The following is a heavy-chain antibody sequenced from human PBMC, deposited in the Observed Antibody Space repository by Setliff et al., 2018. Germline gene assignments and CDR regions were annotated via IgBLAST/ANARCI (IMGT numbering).Heavy chain of an antibody. V-gene: IGHV3-11*04. CDR2: ISSFGATK. CDR1: GFSFSDFY. J-gene: IGHJ4*02. D-gene: IGHD2-8*01. Sequence: GGSLRLSCAASGFSFSDFYMTWIRQAPGKGLEWVSYISSFGATKHYADSVKGRFTISRDNAENSLYLQMNSLRPEDTGIYYCAKVKKPLIRGSGFDYWGRGTLVTGSS. CDR3: AKVKKPLIRGSGFDY.